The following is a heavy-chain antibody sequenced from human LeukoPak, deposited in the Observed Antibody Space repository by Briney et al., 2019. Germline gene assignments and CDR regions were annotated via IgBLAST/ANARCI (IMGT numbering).Heavy chain of an antibody. CDR1: SGYFSGYC. Sequence: SETLSLTCAVYSGYFSGYCWSWIRQPPGNGLEWIGEINDSGSVNCNPSLKNRVTLSVDTSKNQFSLRLSSVAAADTAVYYCARRLVDSGASQVSDDWGQGTLVTVSS. D-gene: IGHD2-15*01. CDR3: ARRLVDSGASQVSDD. J-gene: IGHJ4*02. V-gene: IGHV4-34*01. CDR2: INDSGSV.